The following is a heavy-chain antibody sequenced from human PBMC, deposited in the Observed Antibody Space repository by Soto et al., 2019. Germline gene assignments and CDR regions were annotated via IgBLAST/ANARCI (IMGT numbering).Heavy chain of an antibody. V-gene: IGHV4-59*01. CDR3: ATMWRPQKWGLQAFDT. CDR2: TFYSGSA. CDR1: GASLSSYS. D-gene: IGHD2-21*01. Sequence: SETLSLTCTVSGASLSSYSWSWIRLSPGRGLEWIGFTFYSGSAYYSPSLKSRATISIDASKNEISLRLTSVTAADTGVYFCATMWRPQKWGLQAFDTWGQGEMVTVSS. J-gene: IGHJ3*02.